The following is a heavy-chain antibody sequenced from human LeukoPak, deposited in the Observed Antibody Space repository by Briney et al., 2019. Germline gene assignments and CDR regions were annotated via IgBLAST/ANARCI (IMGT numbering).Heavy chain of an antibody. CDR1: GFTFSSYW. CDR3: ARGIKNYYGVDV. CDR2: INSDGSST. D-gene: IGHD2-15*01. J-gene: IGHJ6*02. V-gene: IGHV3-74*01. Sequence: PGGSLRLSCAASGFTFSSYWMHWVRQAPGKGLVWVSRINSDGSSTSYADSVKGRFTISRDNAKNTVYLHMNSLRVEDAAVYYCARGIKNYYGVDVWGQGTTVTVSS.